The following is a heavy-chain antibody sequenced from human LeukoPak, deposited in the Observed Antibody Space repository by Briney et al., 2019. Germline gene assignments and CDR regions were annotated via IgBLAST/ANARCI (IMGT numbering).Heavy chain of an antibody. CDR2: LKGGGET. J-gene: IGHJ4*02. D-gene: IGHD3-16*01. Sequence: HAGGPLRLSCAASGFSFSYYDMSWLRQAPERGAEWVSSLKGGGETFYADSVKGPFTLSRYDSRNTVYLQLNNLRVDDTAIYYCAGASWISAADAVWWGEGSQVTVSS. CDR1: GFSFSYYD. V-gene: IGHV3-23*01. CDR3: AGASWISAADAVW.